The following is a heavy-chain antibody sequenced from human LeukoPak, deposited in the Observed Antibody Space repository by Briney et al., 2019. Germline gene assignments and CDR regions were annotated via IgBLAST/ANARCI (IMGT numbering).Heavy chain of an antibody. CDR3: AKNAGTSFTVHAFDI. J-gene: IGHJ3*02. Sequence: GGSLRLSCAASGFTFSSYGMHWVRQAPGKGLEWVAVISYDERNKYYADSVKGRFTISRDNSKNTLYLQMNSLRAEDTAVYYCAKNAGTSFTVHAFDIWGQGTMVTVSS. D-gene: IGHD3-10*01. CDR2: ISYDERNK. V-gene: IGHV3-30*18. CDR1: GFTFSSYG.